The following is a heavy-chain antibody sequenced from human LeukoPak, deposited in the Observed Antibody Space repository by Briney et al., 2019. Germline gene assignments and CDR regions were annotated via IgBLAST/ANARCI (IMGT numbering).Heavy chain of an antibody. D-gene: IGHD6-19*01. CDR2: IYTSGST. J-gene: IGHJ2*01. V-gene: IGHV4-4*07. CDR3: ARGGAVAGTRAWYFDP. Sequence: PSETLSLTCTVSGGSISSYYWSWIRQPAGKGLEWIGRIYTSGSTNYNPSLKSRVTMSVDTSKNQFSLKLSSVTAADTAVYYCARGGAVAGTRAWYFDPWGRGTLVTVSS. CDR1: GGSISSYY.